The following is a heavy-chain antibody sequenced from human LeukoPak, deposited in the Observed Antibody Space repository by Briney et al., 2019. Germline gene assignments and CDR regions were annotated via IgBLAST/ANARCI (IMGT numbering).Heavy chain of an antibody. J-gene: IGHJ6*02. CDR1: GFTFSGYA. Sequence: GGSLRLSCAASGFTFSGYAMHWVRQAPGKGLEWVAIISSDGSKIYYADSVKGRFTISRDNSKNTLYLQMNSLRAEDTAVYYCARDRASLYSYGMDVWGQGTTVTVSS. V-gene: IGHV3-30*04. CDR3: ARDRASLYSYGMDV. CDR2: ISSDGSKI. D-gene: IGHD6-6*01.